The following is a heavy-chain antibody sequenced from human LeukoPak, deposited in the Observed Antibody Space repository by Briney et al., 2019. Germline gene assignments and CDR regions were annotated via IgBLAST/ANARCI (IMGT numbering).Heavy chain of an antibody. CDR3: ARDVLPNYYYYYGMDV. CDR1: GFTVSSNY. V-gene: IGHV3-53*01. Sequence: GGSLRLSCAASGFTVSSNYMSWVRQAPGKGLEWVSVIYSGGSTYYADSVKGRFTISRDNSKNTLYLQMNSLRAEDTAVYYCARDVLPNYYYYYGMDVWGQGTTVTVSS. CDR2: IYSGGST. J-gene: IGHJ6*02. D-gene: IGHD3-10*01.